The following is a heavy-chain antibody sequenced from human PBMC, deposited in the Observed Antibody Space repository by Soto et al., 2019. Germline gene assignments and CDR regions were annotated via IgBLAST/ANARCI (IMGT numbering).Heavy chain of an antibody. CDR1: GYTFTSYH. J-gene: IGHJ4*02. CDR3: ARDTPPTDY. CDR2: ISAYNTNT. Sequence: QVQLVQSGAEVKKPGASVKVSCKTSGYTFTSYHISWVRQAPGQGLEWMGWISAYNTNTNYAQKFQGRVTMTTDTLTSTAYMELRSLRSDVTAVYYCARDTPPTDYWGQGTLVTVSS. V-gene: IGHV1-18*01.